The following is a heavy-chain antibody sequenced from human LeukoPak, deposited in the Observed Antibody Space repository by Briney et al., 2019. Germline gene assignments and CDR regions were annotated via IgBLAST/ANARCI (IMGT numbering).Heavy chain of an antibody. CDR1: GFTFSSYA. CDR2: ISGSGGST. Sequence: GGSLRLSCAASGFTFSSYAMSWVRQAPGKGLEWVSAISGSGGSTYYADSVKGRFTISRDNSKNTLYLQMNSLRAEDTAVYYCAKDLVCGGDCPGHYMDVWGKGTTVTVSS. D-gene: IGHD2-21*01. CDR3: AKDLVCGGDCPGHYMDV. J-gene: IGHJ6*03. V-gene: IGHV3-23*01.